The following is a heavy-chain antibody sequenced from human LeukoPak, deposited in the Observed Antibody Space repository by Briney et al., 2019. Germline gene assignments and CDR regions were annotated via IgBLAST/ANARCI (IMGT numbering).Heavy chain of an antibody. V-gene: IGHV1-8*01. J-gene: IGHJ5*02. D-gene: IGHD6-19*01. CDR3: ARGGAVADFNWFDP. CDR2: MNPNSGNT. CDR1: GYTFTSYD. Sequence: GASVTVSCKASGYTFTSYDINWARQATGQGLGWMGWMNPNSGNTGYAQKFQGRVTMTRNTSISTAYMELSSLRSEDTAVYYCARGGAVADFNWFDPWGQGTLVTVSS.